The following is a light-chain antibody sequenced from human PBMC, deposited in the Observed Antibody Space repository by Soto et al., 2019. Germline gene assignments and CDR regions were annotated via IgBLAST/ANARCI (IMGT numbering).Light chain of an antibody. CDR1: QSVSIW. Sequence: DIQMTQSPSTLSASVGDRVTITCRASQSVSIWLAWYQQKPGKAPKLLIYNASSLESGVPSRFSGSGSGTEFTLTISSLQPDDFAIYYCQQYNSYSRTFGQGTNVEVK. V-gene: IGKV1-5*03. CDR2: NAS. J-gene: IGKJ1*01. CDR3: QQYNSYSRT.